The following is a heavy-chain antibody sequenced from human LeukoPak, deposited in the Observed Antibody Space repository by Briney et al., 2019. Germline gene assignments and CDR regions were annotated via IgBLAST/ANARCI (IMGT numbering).Heavy chain of an antibody. Sequence: SETLSLTCTVSGGSISDYYWSWIRQPAGKGLEWIGRIYTSGRTNYNPSLKSRVTMSVDTSKKQFSLKLSSVTAADTAVYYCARDGHYYDSSAPTFGNWFDPWGQGTLVTVSS. J-gene: IGHJ5*02. V-gene: IGHV4-4*07. CDR3: ARDGHYYDSSAPTFGNWFDP. D-gene: IGHD3-22*01. CDR2: IYTSGRT. CDR1: GGSISDYY.